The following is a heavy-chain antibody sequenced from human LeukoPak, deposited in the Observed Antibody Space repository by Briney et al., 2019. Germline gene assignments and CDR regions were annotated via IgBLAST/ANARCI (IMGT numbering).Heavy chain of an antibody. Sequence: ASVKVSCKASGYTFASYGISWVRQAPGQGLEWMGWISANNGNTNYAQKVQGRVTMTRNTSISTAYMELSSLRSEDTAVYYCAKNGNNFDNWGQGSLVTVSS. V-gene: IGHV1-18*01. CDR2: ISANNGNT. CDR3: AKNGNNFDN. J-gene: IGHJ5*02. D-gene: IGHD5-24*01. CDR1: GYTFASYG.